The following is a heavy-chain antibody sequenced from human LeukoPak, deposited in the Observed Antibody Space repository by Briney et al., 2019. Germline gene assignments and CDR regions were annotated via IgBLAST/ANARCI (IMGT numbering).Heavy chain of an antibody. CDR3: ARVRGSYGSGSYRNWFDP. D-gene: IGHD3-10*01. Sequence: PSETLSLTCVVYGGSFSGYYWSWIRRPPGKGLEWIGEINHSGSTNYNPSLKSRVTISVDTSKNQFSLKLSSVTAADTAVYYCARVRGSYGSGSYRNWFDPWGQGTLVTVSS. J-gene: IGHJ5*02. CDR1: GGSFSGYY. CDR2: INHSGST. V-gene: IGHV4-34*01.